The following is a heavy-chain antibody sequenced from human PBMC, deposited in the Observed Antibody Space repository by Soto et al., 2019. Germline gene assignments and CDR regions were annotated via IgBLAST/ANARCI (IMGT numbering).Heavy chain of an antibody. CDR2: ISGSGGST. Sequence: GGSLRLSCAASGFTFSCYGMSWVRQAPGKGLEWVSTISGSGGSTYYADSVKGRFTISRDNSKNTLYLRMNGLRAEDTAVYYRASGLYNTSSYFDTWGQATLVTVSS. V-gene: IGHV3-23*01. D-gene: IGHD6-6*01. CDR1: GFTFSCYG. CDR3: ASGLYNTSSYFDT. J-gene: IGHJ4*02.